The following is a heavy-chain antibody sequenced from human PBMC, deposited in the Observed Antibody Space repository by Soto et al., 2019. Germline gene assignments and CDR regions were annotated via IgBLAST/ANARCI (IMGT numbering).Heavy chain of an antibody. J-gene: IGHJ6*02. CDR1: RFTFSSYG. CDR2: ISYDGSNK. CDR3: AKEDGSSWYSGMDV. V-gene: IGHV3-30*18. Sequence: GGSLRLSCAASRFTFSSYGMHWVRQAPGKGLEWVAVISYDGSNKYYADSVKGRFTISRDNSKNTLYLQMNSLRAEDTAVYYCAKEDGSSWYSGMDVWGQGTTVTVSS. D-gene: IGHD6-13*01.